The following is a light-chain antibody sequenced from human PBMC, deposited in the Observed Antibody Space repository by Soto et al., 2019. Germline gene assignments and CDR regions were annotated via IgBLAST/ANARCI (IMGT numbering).Light chain of an antibody. J-gene: IGKJ2*01. Sequence: AIRMTQSPSSLSASTGDRVTITCRASQGISSYLAWYQQKPGKAPKLLIYAASTLQSGVPSRFSGSGSGTDFTLTISCLQSEDFATYYCQQYYSYPPKYTFGQGTKVDIK. CDR3: QQYYSYPPKYT. CDR1: QGISSY. CDR2: AAS. V-gene: IGKV1-8*01.